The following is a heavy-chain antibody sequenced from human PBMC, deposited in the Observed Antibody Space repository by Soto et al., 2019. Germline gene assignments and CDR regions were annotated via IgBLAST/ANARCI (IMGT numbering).Heavy chain of an antibody. CDR1: GDSVSSDRYF. CDR2: ISYTGDT. V-gene: IGHV4-61*01. D-gene: IGHD1-26*01. CDR3: ERIVVGATVDL. J-gene: IGHJ5*02. Sequence: SETLSLTCSVSGDSVSSDRYFWTWIRQPPGKGLEWIAYISYTGDTNYNPSLKSRVTISVDTSRNQFSLTLTSVTAADTAVYFCERIVVGATVDLWGQGSLVTVSS.